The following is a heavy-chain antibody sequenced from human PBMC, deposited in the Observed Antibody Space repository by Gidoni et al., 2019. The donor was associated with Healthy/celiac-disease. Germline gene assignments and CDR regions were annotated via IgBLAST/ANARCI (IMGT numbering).Heavy chain of an antibody. Sequence: QVQLVQSGAEVKKPGASVKVSCKASGYTFTGYYMHWVRQAPGQGLEWMGWINPNSGGTNDAQKFQGRVTMTRDTSISTAYMELSRLRSDDTAVYYCARESYDILTGGPRWFDPWGQGTLVTVSS. J-gene: IGHJ5*02. V-gene: IGHV1-2*02. D-gene: IGHD3-9*01. CDR3: ARESYDILTGGPRWFDP. CDR2: INPNSGGT. CDR1: GYTFTGYY.